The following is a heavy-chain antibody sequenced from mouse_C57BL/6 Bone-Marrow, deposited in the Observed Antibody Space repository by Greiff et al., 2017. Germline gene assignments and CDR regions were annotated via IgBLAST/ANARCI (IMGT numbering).Heavy chain of an antibody. CDR2: IYPTSGRT. J-gene: IGHJ2*01. V-gene: IGHV1-55*01. D-gene: IGHD4-1*01. CDR1: GYTFTSYW. CDR3: ARSGPLGRSFDY. Sequence: QVQLQQPGAELVKPGASVKMSCNASGYTFTSYWITWVKQRPGQGLEWIGDIYPTSGRTNYTEKFKSKAILTVDTSSNTAYLQLSSLTSEDSAVFYCARSGPLGRSFDYWGQGTTLTVSS.